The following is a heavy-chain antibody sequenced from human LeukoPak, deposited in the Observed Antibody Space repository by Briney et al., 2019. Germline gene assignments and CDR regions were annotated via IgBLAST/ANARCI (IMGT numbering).Heavy chain of an antibody. CDR1: GYTFTSYG. D-gene: IGHD3-3*01. Sequence: ASVKVSCKASGYTFTSYGISWVRQAPGQGLEWMGWISAYNGNTNYAQKLQGRVTMTTDTSTSTAYMELRSLRSDDTAVYYCARSFGVVIIRGKYYFDYWGQGTLVTVSS. CDR3: ARSFGVVIIRGKYYFDY. J-gene: IGHJ4*02. V-gene: IGHV1-18*01. CDR2: ISAYNGNT.